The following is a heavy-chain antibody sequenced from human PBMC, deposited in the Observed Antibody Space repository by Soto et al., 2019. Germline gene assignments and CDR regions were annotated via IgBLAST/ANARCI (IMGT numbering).Heavy chain of an antibody. Sequence: SETLSLTCTVSGGSISNGGYYWTWIRQHPGKGLEWIGYIYYSGSTYYNPSLKSRVTISVDTSKNQFSLKLTSVTAADTAVYYCARDVTDFWSGHEGMDVWGQGTTVTV. V-gene: IGHV4-31*03. D-gene: IGHD3-3*01. CDR3: ARDVTDFWSGHEGMDV. CDR2: IYYSGST. J-gene: IGHJ6*02. CDR1: GGSISNGGYY.